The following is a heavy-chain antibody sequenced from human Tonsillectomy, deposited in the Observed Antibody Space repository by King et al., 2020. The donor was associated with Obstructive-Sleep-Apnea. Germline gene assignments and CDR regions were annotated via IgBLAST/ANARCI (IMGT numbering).Heavy chain of an antibody. CDR3: ARGGSSGVSYYFDY. CDR1: GGSISSYY. Sequence: QLQESGPGLVKPSETLSLTCTVSGGSISSYYWSWIRQPAGKGLEWIGRIYTSGSTNYNPSLKRRVTMSVDTSKNQFSLKLSSVTAADTAVYYCARGGSSGVSYYFDYWGQGTLVTVSS. CDR2: IYTSGST. D-gene: IGHD6-19*01. J-gene: IGHJ4*02. V-gene: IGHV4-4*07.